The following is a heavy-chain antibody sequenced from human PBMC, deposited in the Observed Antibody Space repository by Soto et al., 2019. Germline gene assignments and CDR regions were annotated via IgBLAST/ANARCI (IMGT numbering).Heavy chain of an antibody. V-gene: IGHV5-10-1*01. CDR2: IDPSDSQT. J-gene: IGHJ4*01. CDR3: ARQIYDSDNGPNFQYYFDS. CDR1: GYSFAGYW. D-gene: IGHD3-22*01. Sequence: PGESLKISCKGSGYSFAGYWITWVRQKPGKGLEWMGRIDPSDSQTYYSPSFRGHVTISVTKSITTVFLQWSSLRASDTAMYYCARQIYDSDNGPNFQYYFDSWGHGPPVTVYS.